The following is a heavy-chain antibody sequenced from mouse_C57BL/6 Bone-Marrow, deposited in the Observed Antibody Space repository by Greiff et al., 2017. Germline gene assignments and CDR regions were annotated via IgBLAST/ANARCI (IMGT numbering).Heavy chain of an antibody. Sequence: VQLQQSGAELVRPGTSVKVSCKASGYAFTNYLIEWVKQRPGQGLEWIGVINPGSGGANYNEEFRGKAALTADKSSSTAYMPLSRLTSEESAVYFCAFYGYPAWFAYWGQGTLVTVSA. D-gene: IGHD2-2*01. CDR2: INPGSGGA. V-gene: IGHV1-54*01. J-gene: IGHJ3*01. CDR3: AFYGYPAWFAY. CDR1: GYAFTNYL.